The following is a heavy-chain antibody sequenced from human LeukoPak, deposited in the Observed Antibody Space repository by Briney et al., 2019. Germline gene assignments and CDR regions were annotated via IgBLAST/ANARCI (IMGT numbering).Heavy chain of an antibody. CDR3: VRGRAARRGFDP. D-gene: IGHD6-6*01. V-gene: IGHV1-8*01. J-gene: IGHJ5*02. CDR2: MNPNSGNT. CDR1: GYTFTSYD. Sequence: ASVKVSCKASGYTFTSYDINWVRQATGQGLEWMGWMNPNSGNTGYAQKFQGRVTMTRNTSISTAYMELSSLRSEDTAVYYCVRGRAARRGFDPWGQGTLVTVSS.